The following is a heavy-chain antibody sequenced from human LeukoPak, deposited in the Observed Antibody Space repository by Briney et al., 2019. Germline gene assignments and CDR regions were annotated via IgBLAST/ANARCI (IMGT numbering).Heavy chain of an antibody. J-gene: IGHJ5*02. CDR1: GFTVSSND. Sequence: GGSLRLSCAASGFTVSSNDMSWVRQAPGKGLEWVSVIYSGGSTYYADSVKGRFTISRDNSKNTLYLQMNSLRAEDTAVYYCARDSWPITGTTPWFDPWGQGTLVTVSS. CDR2: IYSGGST. D-gene: IGHD1-7*01. CDR3: ARDSWPITGTTPWFDP. V-gene: IGHV3-53*01.